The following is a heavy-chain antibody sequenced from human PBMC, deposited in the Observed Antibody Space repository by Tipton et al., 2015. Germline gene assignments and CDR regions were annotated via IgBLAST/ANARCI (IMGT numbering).Heavy chain of an antibody. V-gene: IGHV4-59*01. CDR3: ARGFLCGGDCFSYGMDV. Sequence: TLSLTCTVSGGSFSDYYWSWIRQPPGKGLEWIGYIYYSGSTNYNPSLKSRVTISVDTSKNQFSLRLNSVTAADTAVYYCARGFLCGGDCFSYGMDVWGQGTTVTVSS. CDR2: IYYSGST. J-gene: IGHJ6*02. D-gene: IGHD2-21*01. CDR1: GGSFSDYY.